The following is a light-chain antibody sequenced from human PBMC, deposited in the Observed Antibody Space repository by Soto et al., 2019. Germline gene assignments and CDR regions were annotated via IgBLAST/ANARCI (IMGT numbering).Light chain of an antibody. V-gene: IGLV2-14*01. J-gene: IGLJ1*01. CDR1: SSDVGGYNY. Sequence: QSALTQPASVSGSPGQSITISCTGTSSDVGGYNYVSWYQQHPGKAPKLMIYGVSNRPSGVSNRFSGSKSGNTASLTISGLQAEDEADYYCSSSTSSRTVFGTGTNVTVL. CDR2: GVS. CDR3: SSSTSSRTV.